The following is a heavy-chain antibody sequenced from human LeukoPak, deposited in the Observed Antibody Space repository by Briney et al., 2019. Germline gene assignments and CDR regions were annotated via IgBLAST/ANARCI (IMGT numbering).Heavy chain of an antibody. Sequence: ASVKVSCKASGGTFSSYAISWVRQAPGQGLEWMGGIIPIFGTANYAQKFQGRVTITADESTSTAYMELSSLRSEDTAVYYCAAFTGVDTAMVTHYYYYGMDVWGQGTTVTVSS. V-gene: IGHV1-69*13. D-gene: IGHD5-18*01. CDR2: IIPIFGTA. CDR1: GGTFSSYA. CDR3: AAFTGVDTAMVTHYYYYGMDV. J-gene: IGHJ6*02.